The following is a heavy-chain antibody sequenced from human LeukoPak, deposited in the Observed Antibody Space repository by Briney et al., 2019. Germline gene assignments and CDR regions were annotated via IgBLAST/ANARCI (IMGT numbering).Heavy chain of an antibody. D-gene: IGHD2-15*01. J-gene: IGHJ4*02. CDR1: GGSISSYY. V-gene: IGHV4-59*01. Sequence: SETLSLTCTVPGGSISSYYWSWIRQPPGKGLERIGYIYYSGSTNYNPSLKSRVTISVDTSKNQFSLKLSSVTAADTAVYYCARGDIVVVVAATRDYYFDYSGQGTLVTVSS. CDR2: IYYSGST. CDR3: ARGDIVVVVAATRDYYFDY.